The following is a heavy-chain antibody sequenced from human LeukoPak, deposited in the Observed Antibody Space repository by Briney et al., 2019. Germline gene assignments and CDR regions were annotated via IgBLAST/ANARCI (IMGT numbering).Heavy chain of an antibody. CDR1: GFTFGSYG. D-gene: IGHD4-17*01. CDR2: ISYDGRNE. V-gene: IGHV3-30*18. CDR3: AKDFHTVTTFDY. Sequence: GGSLRLSCAASGFTFGSYGMHWVRQAPGKGLEWVAVISYDGRNEYYADSVKGRLTISRDNPKNTLYLQMNSLRPEDTAVYYCAKDFHTVTTFDYWGQGTLVTVSS. J-gene: IGHJ4*02.